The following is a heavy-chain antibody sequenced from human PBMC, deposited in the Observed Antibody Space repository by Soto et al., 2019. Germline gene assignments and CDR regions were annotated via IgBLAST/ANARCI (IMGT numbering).Heavy chain of an antibody. CDR3: ATLGGGSGWSPDWFDP. Sequence: ASVKVSCKVSGYTLTELSMHWVRQAPGKGLEWMGGFDPEDGETIYAQKFQGRVTMTEDTSTDTAYMELSSLRSEDTAVYYCATLGGGSGWSPDWFDPWGQGTLVTVSS. J-gene: IGHJ5*02. D-gene: IGHD6-19*01. V-gene: IGHV1-24*01. CDR2: FDPEDGET. CDR1: GYTLTELS.